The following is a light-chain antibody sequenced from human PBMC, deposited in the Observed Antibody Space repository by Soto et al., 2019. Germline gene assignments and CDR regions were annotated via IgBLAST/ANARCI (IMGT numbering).Light chain of an antibody. CDR1: SSDVGGYNY. Sequence: QSALTQPASVSGSPGQSVTISCTGTSSDVGGYNYVSWYQQHPGKAPKLIIYEVSNRPSEVPNRFSGSKSGNTASLTISGLQAEDEADYYCSSYTSSGTPYVFGTGTKLTVL. J-gene: IGLJ1*01. CDR2: EVS. V-gene: IGLV2-14*01. CDR3: SSYTSSGTPYV.